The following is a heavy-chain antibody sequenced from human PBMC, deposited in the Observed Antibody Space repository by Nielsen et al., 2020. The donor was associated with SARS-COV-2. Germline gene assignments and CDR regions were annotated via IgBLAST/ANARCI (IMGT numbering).Heavy chain of an antibody. V-gene: IGHV3-23*01. CDR2: VSASGGST. J-gene: IGHJ4*02. CDR1: GFTFNIYA. D-gene: IGHD3-16*02. CDR3: AKDRGIRTYYDYVWGSYRFDY. Sequence: GESLKISCAASGFTFNIYAMAWVRRAPGRGLQWVTGVSASGGSTYYTDSVKGRFSISRDNSKNTLYLQMNSLRAEDTAVYYCAKDRGIRTYYDYVWGSYRFDYWGQGTLVTVSS.